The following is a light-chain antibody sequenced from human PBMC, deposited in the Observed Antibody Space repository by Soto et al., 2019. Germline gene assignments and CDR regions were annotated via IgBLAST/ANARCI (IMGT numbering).Light chain of an antibody. Sequence: TQYTATLSVSPGERVTLSCRASQSVGSNLAWFQQKPGQAPRLLMYAASTRPTSIAARFSGRGSGTDFVLTITSLQSEDSGVFYCQQYYHWPRTFGQGTKVDIK. V-gene: IGKV3-15*01. CDR3: QQYYHWPRT. CDR1: QSVGSN. CDR2: AAS. J-gene: IGKJ1*01.